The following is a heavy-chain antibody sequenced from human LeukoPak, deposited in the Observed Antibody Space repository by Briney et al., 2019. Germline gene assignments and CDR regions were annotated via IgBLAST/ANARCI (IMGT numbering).Heavy chain of an antibody. V-gene: IGHV1-2*02. CDR3: ARVPGVVVTAIRPFDY. Sequence: ASVKVSCKASGYTFTGYYMHWVRQAPGQGLEWMGWINPNSGGTNYAQKFQGRVTMTRDTSISTAYMELSRLRSGDTAVYYCARVPGVVVTAIRPFDYWGQGTLVTVSS. CDR1: GYTFTGYY. D-gene: IGHD2-21*02. J-gene: IGHJ4*02. CDR2: INPNSGGT.